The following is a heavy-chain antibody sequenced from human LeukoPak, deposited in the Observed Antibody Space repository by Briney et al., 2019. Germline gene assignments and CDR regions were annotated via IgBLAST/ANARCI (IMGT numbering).Heavy chain of an antibody. J-gene: IGHJ5*02. Sequence: ASVKVSCKASGYTFTSYGISWVRQAPGQGLEWMGWISAYNGNTNYAQKLQGRVTMTEDTSTDTAYMELSSLRSEDTAVYYCATGNHYYDSSGYYYVGFWFDPWGQGTLVTVSS. D-gene: IGHD3-22*01. CDR2: ISAYNGNT. CDR1: GYTFTSYG. CDR3: ATGNHYYDSSGYYYVGFWFDP. V-gene: IGHV1-18*01.